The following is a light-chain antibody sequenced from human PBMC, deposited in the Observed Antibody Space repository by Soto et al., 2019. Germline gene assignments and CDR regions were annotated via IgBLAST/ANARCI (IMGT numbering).Light chain of an antibody. CDR2: DAS. V-gene: IGKV3-11*01. CDR3: QQRSNWIT. CDR1: QSVSSY. Sequence: EIVLTQSPDTLSLSPGERATLSCRASQSVSSYLAWYQQKPGQAPRLLIYDASNRVTGIPARFSGSGSGTDFTLTISSLEPEDFAIYYCQQRSNWITFGQGTRLEIK. J-gene: IGKJ5*01.